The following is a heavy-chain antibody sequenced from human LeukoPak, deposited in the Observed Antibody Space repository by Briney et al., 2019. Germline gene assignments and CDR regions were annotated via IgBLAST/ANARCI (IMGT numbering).Heavy chain of an antibody. CDR2: INHSGST. D-gene: IGHD3-22*01. CDR1: GGSFSGYY. CDR3: ARRRYDASGYYPSRGRYFDY. V-gene: IGHV4-34*01. Sequence: PSETLSLTCAVYGGSFSGYYWSWTRQPPGKGLEWIGEINHSGSTNYNPSLKSRVTISVDTSKNQFSLKLSSVTAADTAVYYCARRRYDASGYYPSRGRYFDYWGQGTLVTVSS. J-gene: IGHJ4*02.